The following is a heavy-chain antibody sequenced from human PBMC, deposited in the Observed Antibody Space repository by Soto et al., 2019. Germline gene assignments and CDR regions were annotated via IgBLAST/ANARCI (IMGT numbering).Heavy chain of an antibody. CDR2: IYPGDSDT. CDR1: GYNFTNYW. J-gene: IGHJ6*02. V-gene: IGHV5-51*01. D-gene: IGHD5-18*01. CDR3: ARQFKGYNYGTGYYYYGMDV. Sequence: PGESLKISCDGSGYNFTNYWIGWVRQMPGKGLEWMGIIYPGDSDTRYSPSFQGQVTISADKPISTAYLQWSSLKASDAAMYYCARQFKGYNYGTGYYYYGMDVWGQGTTVTVSS.